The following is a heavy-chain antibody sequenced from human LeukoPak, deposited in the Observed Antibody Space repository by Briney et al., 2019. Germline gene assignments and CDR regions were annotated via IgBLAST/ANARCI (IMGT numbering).Heavy chain of an antibody. Sequence: GGSLRLSCAASGFTVSSNYMSWVRQAPGKGLEWVSVIYSGGSTYYADSVKGRFTISRDNSKNTLYLQMNSLRAEDTAVYYCAKDRRFFGELLWQNDYWGQGTLVTVSS. CDR2: IYSGGST. D-gene: IGHD3-10*01. J-gene: IGHJ4*02. CDR1: GFTVSSNY. CDR3: AKDRRFFGELLWQNDY. V-gene: IGHV3-53*01.